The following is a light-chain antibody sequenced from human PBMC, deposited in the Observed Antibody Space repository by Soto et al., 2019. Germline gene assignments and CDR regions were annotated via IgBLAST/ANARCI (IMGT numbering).Light chain of an antibody. J-gene: IGKJ3*01. V-gene: IGKV1-17*01. Sequence: DIQMTQSPSSLSASVGDRVTITCRASQGIRNDLAWYQQKPGEAPKRLIYTASSLQRGVPSRFSGSGSGTEFTLTISSLQPADFATYYCLQHNSYPFTFGPGTKVDIK. CDR1: QGIRND. CDR3: LQHNSYPFT. CDR2: TAS.